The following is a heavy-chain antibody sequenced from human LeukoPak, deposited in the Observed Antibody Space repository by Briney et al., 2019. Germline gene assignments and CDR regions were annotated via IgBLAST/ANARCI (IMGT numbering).Heavy chain of an antibody. CDR1: GFTFSSYW. CDR3: ARDGRVAAVAGSLVFYS. D-gene: IGHD6-19*01. CDR2: IKQDGSEK. Sequence: GGSLRLSCAASGFTFSSYWMSWVRQAPGKGLEWVANIKQDGSEKYYVDSVKGRFTISRDNAKNSLYLQMNSLRAEDTAVYYCARDGRVAAVAGSLVFYSWGQGTLVTVSS. V-gene: IGHV3-7*03. J-gene: IGHJ4*02.